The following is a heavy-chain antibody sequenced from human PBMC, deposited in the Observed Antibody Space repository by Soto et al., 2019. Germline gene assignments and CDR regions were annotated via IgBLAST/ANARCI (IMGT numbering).Heavy chain of an antibody. V-gene: IGHV3-23*01. Sequence: EVQLLESGGRLVPPGGSLRLSCAGSRFSFSNYAMTWARQAPGEGLEWVSSITGSGGGTTYADSVKGRFTISRDNSKNMLYLQMDSLRADDTAVYYCSTDPTGDYIGAFDNWGQGTMVTVSS. CDR3: STDPTGDYIGAFDN. CDR2: ITGSGGGT. CDR1: RFSFSNYA. J-gene: IGHJ3*02. D-gene: IGHD4-17*01.